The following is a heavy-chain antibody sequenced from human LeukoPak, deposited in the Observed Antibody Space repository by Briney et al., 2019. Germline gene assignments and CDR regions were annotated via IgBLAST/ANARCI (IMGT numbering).Heavy chain of an antibody. CDR2: IYPDDSDT. CDR1: GYRFTSYW. CDR3: ARGAGDIAAAGSFDY. Sequence: GESPKTSCKGSGYRFTSYWIGWVRQMPGKGLGWMGIIYPDDSDTRYSPSFQGQVTIAAVKPISTAYLQWSSLKASDTAMYYCARGAGDIAAAGSFDYWGQGSLVTVSS. J-gene: IGHJ4*02. V-gene: IGHV5-51*04. D-gene: IGHD6-13*01.